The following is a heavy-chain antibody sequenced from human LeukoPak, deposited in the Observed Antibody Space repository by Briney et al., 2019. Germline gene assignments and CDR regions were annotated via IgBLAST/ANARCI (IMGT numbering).Heavy chain of an antibody. CDR2: IYYSGST. D-gene: IGHD6-19*01. CDR3: ARQGDLAVAVHFDY. J-gene: IGHJ4*02. V-gene: IGHV4-59*08. Sequence: WVRQPPGKGLEWIGYIYYSGSTNYNPSLKSRVTISVDTSKNQFSLKLSSVTAADTAVYYCARQGDLAVAVHFDYWGQGTLVTVSS.